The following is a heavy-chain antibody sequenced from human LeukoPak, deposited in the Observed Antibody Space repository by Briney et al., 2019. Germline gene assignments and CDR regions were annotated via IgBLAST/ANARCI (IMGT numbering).Heavy chain of an antibody. CDR3: ASRGGGSSSP. V-gene: IGHV4-34*08. D-gene: IGHD6-13*01. Sequence: GSLRLSCAASGFTFSSYGMHWVRQPPGKGLEWIGEINHSGSTNYNPSLKSRVTISVDTSKNQFSLKLCSVTAADTAVYYCASRGGGSSSPWGQGTLVTVSS. CDR2: INHSGST. CDR1: GFTFSSYG. J-gene: IGHJ5*02.